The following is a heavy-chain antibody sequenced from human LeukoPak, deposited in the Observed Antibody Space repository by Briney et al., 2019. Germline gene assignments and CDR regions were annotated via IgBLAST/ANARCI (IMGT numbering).Heavy chain of an antibody. CDR3: ARDRWVQLRFDF. V-gene: IGHV3-30*03. Sequence: GGSLRLSCEASGFIFSTYTMNWVRQAPGKGLEWVALISYDASNKYYADSVMGRFTISRDNSRDTLFLQMDSLRPEDTAIYYCARDRWVQLRFDFWGQGTRVTVSS. CDR1: GFIFSTYT. D-gene: IGHD1-1*01. J-gene: IGHJ4*02. CDR2: ISYDASNK.